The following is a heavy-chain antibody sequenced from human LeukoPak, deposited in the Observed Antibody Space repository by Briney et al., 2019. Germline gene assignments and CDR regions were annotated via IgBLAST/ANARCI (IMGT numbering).Heavy chain of an antibody. J-gene: IGHJ4*02. CDR1: GFTFDDYA. CDR2: ISWNSGSI. Sequence: PGGSLRLSCAASGFTFDDYAMHWVRQAPGKGLEWVSGISWNSGSIGYADSVKGRFTISRDNAKNSLYPQMNSLRAEDTALYYCASRHDYWGQGTLVTVSS. CDR3: ASRHDY. V-gene: IGHV3-9*01.